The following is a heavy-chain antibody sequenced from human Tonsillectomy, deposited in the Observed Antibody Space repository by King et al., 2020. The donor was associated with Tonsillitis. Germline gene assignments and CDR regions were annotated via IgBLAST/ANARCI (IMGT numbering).Heavy chain of an antibody. Sequence: VQLVQSGGGVVQPGRSLRLSCAASGFTFSSYAMHWVCQAPGKGLEWVAYISYDGSNKYYADSVKGRFTISGDNSKNTGYLQMNSLRAEDTAVYYCARRDGALEYYYYGMDVWGQGTTVTVSS. CDR3: ARRDGALEYYYYGMDV. V-gene: IGHV3-30-3*01. CDR2: ISYDGSNK. CDR1: GFTFSSYA. J-gene: IGHJ6*02. D-gene: IGHD4-17*01.